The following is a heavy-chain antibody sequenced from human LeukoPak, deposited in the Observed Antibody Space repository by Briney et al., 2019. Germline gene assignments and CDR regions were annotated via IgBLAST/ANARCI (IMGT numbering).Heavy chain of an antibody. CDR1: GFTFSSYG. CDR2: ISYDGSNK. CDR3: AKTGYYYGSGRDYFDY. D-gene: IGHD3-10*01. J-gene: IGHJ4*02. V-gene: IGHV3-30*18. Sequence: GRSLRLSCAASGFTFSSYGMHWVRQAPGKGLEWVAVISYDGSNKYYADSVKGRFTISRDNSKNTLYLQMNSLRAEDTAVYYCAKTGYYYGSGRDYFDYWAREPWSPSPQ.